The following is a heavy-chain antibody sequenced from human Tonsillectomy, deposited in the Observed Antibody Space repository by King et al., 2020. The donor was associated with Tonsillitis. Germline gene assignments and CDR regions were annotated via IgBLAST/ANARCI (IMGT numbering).Heavy chain of an antibody. Sequence: VQLVESGGGLVQPGRSLRLSCTASGFTFGDYAMSWFLQAPGKGLEWVGFIRSKRYGGTTEYAASVKGRFTISRDDSESIAYLQINSLKPEDTAVYYCARGLRYFDWLSAGDYWGQGTLVTVSS. CDR3: ARGLRYFDWLSAGDY. D-gene: IGHD3-9*01. CDR2: IRSKRYGGTT. J-gene: IGHJ4*02. CDR1: GFTFGDYA. V-gene: IGHV3-49*03.